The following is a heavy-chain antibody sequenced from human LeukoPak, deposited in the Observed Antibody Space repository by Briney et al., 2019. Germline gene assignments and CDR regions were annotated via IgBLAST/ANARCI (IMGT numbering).Heavy chain of an antibody. CDR3: TGHHQAYSRTY. J-gene: IGHJ4*02. Sequence: GGSLRLSCAASGFTFVNYGFHWVRQAPGKALEWVAFISYNGNKKYGDSVKGRFTISRDNSKNTLYLQMNSLRPEDTAVYYCTGHHQAYSRTYWGQGTLVTVSS. CDR2: ISYNGNK. CDR1: GFTFVNYG. V-gene: IGHV3-30*03. D-gene: IGHD4-11*01.